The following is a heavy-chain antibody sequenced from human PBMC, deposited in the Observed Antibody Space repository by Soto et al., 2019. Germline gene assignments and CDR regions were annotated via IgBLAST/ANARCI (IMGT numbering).Heavy chain of an antibody. CDR2: IIPIFGTA. D-gene: IGHD3-10*01. J-gene: IGHJ6*02. V-gene: IGHV1-69*13. Sequence: SVKVSCKASGGTFSSYAISWVRQAPGQGLEWMGGIIPIFGTANYAQNFQGRVTITADESTSTAYIELSSLRSEDTAVYYCARGATMVRGAIPGYYYYGMDVWGQGTTVTVSS. CDR3: ARGATMVRGAIPGYYYYGMDV. CDR1: GGTFSSYA.